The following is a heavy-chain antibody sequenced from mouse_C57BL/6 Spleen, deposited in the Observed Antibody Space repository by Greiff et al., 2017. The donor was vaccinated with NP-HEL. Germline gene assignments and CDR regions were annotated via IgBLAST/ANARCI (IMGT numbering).Heavy chain of an antibody. J-gene: IGHJ2*01. V-gene: IGHV5-17*01. CDR3: ARRYYGSSYFDY. CDR2: ISSGSSTI. CDR1: GFTFSDYG. Sequence: EVQLVESGGGLVKPGGSLKLSCAASGFTFSDYGMHWVRQAPEQGLEWVAYISSGSSTIYYADTVKGRFTISRDNAKNTLFLQMTSLRSEDTAMYYCARRYYGSSYFDYWGQGTTLTVSS. D-gene: IGHD1-1*01.